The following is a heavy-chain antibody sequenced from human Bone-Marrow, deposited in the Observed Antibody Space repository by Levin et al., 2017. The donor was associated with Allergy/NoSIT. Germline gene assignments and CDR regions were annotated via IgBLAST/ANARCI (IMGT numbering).Heavy chain of an antibody. CDR3: ARDQGVKAYSGGYSNYYYYHSMDV. V-gene: IGHV1-46*01. Sequence: GESLKISCKASGYTFTSYYMHWVRQAPGQGLEWMGIINPSGNRTSSAQKFQGRVTMTRDTSTSTVYIELSSLRSEDTAVYYCARDQGVKAYSGGYSNYYYYHSMDVWGQGTTVTVSS. J-gene: IGHJ6*02. CDR1: GYTFTSYY. CDR2: INPSGNRT. D-gene: IGHD1-26*01.